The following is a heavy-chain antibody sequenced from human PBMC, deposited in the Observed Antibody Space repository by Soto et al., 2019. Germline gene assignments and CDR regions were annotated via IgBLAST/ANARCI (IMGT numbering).Heavy chain of an antibody. V-gene: IGHV3-7*01. CDR1: GFTFSSYL. CDR2: VKYDGSQT. D-gene: IGHD2-8*02. J-gene: IGHJ6*02. CDR3: TRDFKAPLVYGMDV. Sequence: LRLSCADSGFTFSSYLMRWVRQAPGPGLEWVASVKYDGSQTYYAGSVKGRFTISRDNAKNSLYLQMNSLRAEDTAVYHSTRDFKAPLVYGMDVSVQGTTVTVSS.